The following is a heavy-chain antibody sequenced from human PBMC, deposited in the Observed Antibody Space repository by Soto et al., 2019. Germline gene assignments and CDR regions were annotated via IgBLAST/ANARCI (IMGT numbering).Heavy chain of an antibody. Sequence: SSETLSLTCAVYGGSFSGYYWSWIRQPPGKGLEWIGEINHSGSTNYNPSLKSRVTISVDTSKNQFSLKLSSVTAADTAVYYCARGRVGYCSGGSCYSQFYYYYYYMDVWGKGTTVTVSS. CDR1: GGSFSGYY. CDR2: INHSGST. J-gene: IGHJ6*03. V-gene: IGHV4-34*01. CDR3: ARGRVGYCSGGSCYSQFYYYYYYMDV. D-gene: IGHD2-15*01.